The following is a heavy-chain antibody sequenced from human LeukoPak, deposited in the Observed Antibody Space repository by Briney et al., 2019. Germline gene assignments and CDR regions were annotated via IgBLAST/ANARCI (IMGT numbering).Heavy chain of an antibody. Sequence: GGSLRLSCAASGFTFSDYYMSWIRQAPGKGLEWISYISSSSDLIYYADSVKGRFTISRDNAKNSLYLQVNSLRDEDTAVYYCARKPNYYRSYNYGMDVWGQGTTVIVSS. D-gene: IGHD3-22*01. CDR2: ISSSSDLI. CDR3: ARKPNYYRSYNYGMDV. CDR1: GFTFSDYY. J-gene: IGHJ6*02. V-gene: IGHV3-11*04.